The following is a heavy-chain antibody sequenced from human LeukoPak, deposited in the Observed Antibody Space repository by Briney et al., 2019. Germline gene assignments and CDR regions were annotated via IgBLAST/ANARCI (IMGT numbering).Heavy chain of an antibody. CDR2: FDPEDGET. Sequence: ASVKVSCKVSGYTLTELSMHWVRQAPGKGLEWMGGFDPEDGETIYAQKFQGRVTMTEDTSTDTAYMELSSLRSEDTAVYYCATLARYCSSTSCSNWFDPWGQGTLVTVSS. CDR1: GYTLTELS. J-gene: IGHJ5*02. D-gene: IGHD2-2*01. V-gene: IGHV1-24*01. CDR3: ATLARYCSSTSCSNWFDP.